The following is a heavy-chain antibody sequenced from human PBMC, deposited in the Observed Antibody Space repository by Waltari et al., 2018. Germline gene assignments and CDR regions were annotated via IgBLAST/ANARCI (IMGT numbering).Heavy chain of an antibody. V-gene: IGHV1-69*04. D-gene: IGHD1-1*01. CDR1: GGTFSRYA. J-gene: IGHJ5*02. Sequence: QVQLVQSGAEVKKTGSSVKVSCKASGGTFSRYAISWVGRATCKGLKWLGRIIPILGIANYAQKFQGRVTITADKSTSTAYMELSSLRSEDTAVYYCARDSNGFREGEENWFDPWGQGTLVTVSS. CDR2: IIPILGIA. CDR3: ARDSNGFREGEENWFDP.